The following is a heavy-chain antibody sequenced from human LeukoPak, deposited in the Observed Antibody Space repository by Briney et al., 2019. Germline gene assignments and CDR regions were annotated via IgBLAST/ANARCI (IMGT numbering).Heavy chain of an antibody. J-gene: IGHJ4*02. D-gene: IGHD3-10*01. Sequence: PVGCLRLSCAASGLTFSDYSMCWGREAPGEGLGYVSTITTSGGTTYYANSLKGRFTISRDNSKNTLYLQMGSLRPEDMAVYYCATDKLGGSGSLDYWGQGTLVTVSS. CDR3: ATDKLGGSGSLDY. CDR2: ITTSGGTT. CDR1: GLTFSDYS. V-gene: IGHV3-64*01.